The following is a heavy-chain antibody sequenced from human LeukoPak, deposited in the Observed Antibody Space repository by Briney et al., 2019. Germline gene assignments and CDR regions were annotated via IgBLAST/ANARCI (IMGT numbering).Heavy chain of an antibody. Sequence: PSETLSLTCTVSGGSISSSSYYWGWIRQPPGKGLEWIGSIYYSGSTYYNPSLKSRVTISVDTSKNQFSLKLSSVTAADTAVYYCARESYQLLNDYWGQGTLVTVSS. CDR3: ARESYQLLNDY. CDR2: IYYSGST. J-gene: IGHJ4*02. CDR1: GGSISSSSYY. V-gene: IGHV4-39*07. D-gene: IGHD2-2*01.